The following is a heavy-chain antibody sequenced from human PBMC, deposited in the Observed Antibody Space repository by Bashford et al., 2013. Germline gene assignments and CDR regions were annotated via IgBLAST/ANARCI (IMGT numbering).Heavy chain of an antibody. V-gene: IGHV5-51*01. J-gene: IGHJ6*02. CDR1: GYSFTSYW. CDR3: AKEVVPAAMSTNIGSYYYYGMDV. CDR2: IYPGDSDT. D-gene: IGHD2-2*01. Sequence: GESLKISCKGSGYSFTSYWIGWVRQMPGKGLEWMGIIYPGDSDTRYSPSFQGQVTISADKSISTAYLQMNSLRAEDTALYYCAKEVVPAAMSTNIGSYYYYGMDVWGQGTTVTVSS.